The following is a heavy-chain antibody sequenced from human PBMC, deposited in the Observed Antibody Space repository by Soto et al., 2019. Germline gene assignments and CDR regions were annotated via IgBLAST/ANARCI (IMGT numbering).Heavy chain of an antibody. Sequence: ETLSLTCTVSGDSIDRSNYYWDWIRQPPGKGLEWIGTTYYNGNAYYNPSLKSRVTMSVDTSKNQFSLKLISVTAADTAVYYCARHFVAVVIKGWGYWGQGALVTVSS. V-gene: IGHV4-39*01. J-gene: IGHJ4*02. CDR1: GDSIDRSNYY. CDR2: TYYNGNA. D-gene: IGHD3-22*01. CDR3: ARHFVAVVIKGWGY.